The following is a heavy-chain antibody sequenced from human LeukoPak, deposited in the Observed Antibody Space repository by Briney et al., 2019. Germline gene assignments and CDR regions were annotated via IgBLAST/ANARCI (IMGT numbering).Heavy chain of an antibody. CDR1: GFTFSSYA. D-gene: IGHD6-19*01. J-gene: IGHJ4*02. CDR3: ARGVDYSSGWYGY. CDR2: ISYDGSNK. V-gene: IGHV3-30-3*01. Sequence: GRSLRLSCAASGFTFSSYAMHWVRQAPGKGLEWVAVISYDGSNKYYADSVKGRFTISRDNSKNTLYLQMNSLRAEDTAVYYCARGVDYSSGWYGYWGQGTLVTVSS.